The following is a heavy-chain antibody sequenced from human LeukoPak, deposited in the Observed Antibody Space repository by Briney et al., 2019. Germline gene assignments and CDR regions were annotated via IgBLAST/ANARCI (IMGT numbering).Heavy chain of an antibody. CDR1: GGSTNSYY. D-gene: IGHD5-24*01. CDR3: ARARDGHINNWFDP. Sequence: SETLSLTCTVSGGSTNSYYWSWIRQPPGKGLEWIGYIYYSGSTEYNPSLKSRVTISVDTSKNQFSLKMSSVTAADTAVYYCARARDGHINNWFDPWGQGTLVTVSS. V-gene: IGHV4-59*01. J-gene: IGHJ5*02. CDR2: IYYSGST.